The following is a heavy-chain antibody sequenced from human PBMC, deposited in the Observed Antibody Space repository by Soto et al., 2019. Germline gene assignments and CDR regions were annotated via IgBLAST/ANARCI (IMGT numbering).Heavy chain of an antibody. J-gene: IGHJ3*02. CDR1: GYSFTSYW. V-gene: IGHV5-51*01. CDR3: ARPQSPYCSSTSCYPDAFDI. D-gene: IGHD2-2*01. CDR2: IYPGDSDT. Sequence: GESLKISCKGSGYSFTSYWIGWVRQMPGKGLEWLGIIYPGDSDTRYSPSFQGQVTISADMSISTAYLQWSSLKASDTAMYYCARPQSPYCSSTSCYPDAFDIWGQGTMVTVSS.